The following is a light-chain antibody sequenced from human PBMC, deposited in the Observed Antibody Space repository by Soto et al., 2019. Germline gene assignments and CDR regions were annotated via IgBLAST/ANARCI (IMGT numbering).Light chain of an antibody. Sequence: QSVLTQPPSVSGAPGQRVTISCTGSSSNIGEGYDVHWYQQLPGTAPKLLISSNNNRPSGVPDRFSGSKSGTSASLAITRLQAEVEADYYWQSYGGSVSGSVFGTGTKLTVL. J-gene: IGLJ1*01. CDR3: QSYGGSVSGSV. CDR1: SSNIGEGYD. CDR2: SNN. V-gene: IGLV1-40*01.